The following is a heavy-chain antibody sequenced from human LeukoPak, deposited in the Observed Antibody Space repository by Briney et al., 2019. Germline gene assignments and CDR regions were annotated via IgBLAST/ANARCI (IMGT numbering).Heavy chain of an antibody. CDR2: INPNSGGT. D-gene: IGHD2-2*01. J-gene: IGHJ5*02. CDR3: ARNIVVVPAAYANWFDP. Sequence: ASVKVSCKASGYTFTGYYMHWVRQAPGQGLEWMRWINPNSGGTNYAQKFQGRVTMTRDTSISTAYMELSRLRSDDTAVYYCARNIVVVPAAYANWFDPWGQGTLVTVSS. CDR1: GYTFTGYY. V-gene: IGHV1-2*02.